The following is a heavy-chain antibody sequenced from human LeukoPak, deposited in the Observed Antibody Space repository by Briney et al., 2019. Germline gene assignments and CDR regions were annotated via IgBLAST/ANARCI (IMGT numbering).Heavy chain of an antibody. CDR3: ASVVVTTDYYFDY. CDR2: ISYDGSNK. D-gene: IGHD3-22*01. V-gene: IGHV3-30*03. Sequence: GGSLRLSCAASGFTFSSYGMHWVRQAPGKGLEWVAVISYDGSNKYYADSVKGRFTISRDNSKNTLYLQMNSLRAEDTAVYYCASVVVTTDYYFDYWGQGTLVTVSS. CDR1: GFTFSSYG. J-gene: IGHJ4*02.